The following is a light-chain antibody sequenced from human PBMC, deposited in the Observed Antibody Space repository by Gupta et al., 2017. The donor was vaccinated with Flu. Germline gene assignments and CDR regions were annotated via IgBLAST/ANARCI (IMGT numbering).Light chain of an antibody. CDR2: LNSDGSH. CDR1: SGHSSYA. CDR3: QTGGTGIGV. J-gene: IGLJ2*01. Sequence: QLVLTPSPSASASLGASVKLTCTLRSGHSSYAIAWHHQQPEKGPRYLMKLNSDGSHTKGGGIPDRFTGSSSGAERYLTISSLQSEDEADYYCQTGGTGIGVFGGGTKLTVL. V-gene: IGLV4-69*01.